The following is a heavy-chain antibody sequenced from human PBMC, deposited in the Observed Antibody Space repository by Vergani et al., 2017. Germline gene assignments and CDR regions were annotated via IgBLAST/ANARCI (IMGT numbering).Heavy chain of an antibody. D-gene: IGHD6-25*01. Sequence: QLQLQESGPGLVKPSETLSLICTVSGGSINPSSSFWGWIRQSPGKGLVWIGYIFYSGTTYDNPSLRSRLTISVDTSQNQFSLTLRSVTAADTAVYYCARFDTQGPATSHFSSMDVWGKGTAVVVSS. CDR2: IFYSGTT. CDR1: GGSINPSSSF. CDR3: ARFDTQGPATSHFSSMDV. V-gene: IGHV4-31*03. J-gene: IGHJ6*03.